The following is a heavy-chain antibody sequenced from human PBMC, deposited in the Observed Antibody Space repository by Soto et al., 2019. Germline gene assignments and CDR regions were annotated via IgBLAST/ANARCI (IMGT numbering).Heavy chain of an antibody. D-gene: IGHD3-3*01. CDR3: ARAYYDFWSGYHNWFDP. Sequence: QVQLQESGPGLVKPSQTLSLTCTVSGGSISSGDYYWSWIRQPPGKGLEWIGYIYYSGSTYYNPYLKSRVTISVYTSKNQFSLKLSSVNAADTAVYYCARAYYDFWSGYHNWFDPWGQGTLVTVSS. CDR2: IYYSGST. CDR1: GGSISSGDYY. J-gene: IGHJ5*02. V-gene: IGHV4-30-4*01.